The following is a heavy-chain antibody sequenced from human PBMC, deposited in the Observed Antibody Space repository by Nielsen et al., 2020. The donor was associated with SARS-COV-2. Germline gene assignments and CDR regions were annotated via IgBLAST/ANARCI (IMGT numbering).Heavy chain of an antibody. CDR2: IHVGSGNT. D-gene: IGHD3-16*02. CDR3: VIVTAALAFDP. CDR1: GYTSTNFH. J-gene: IGHJ5*02. V-gene: IGHV1-3*01. Sequence: ASVKVSCKASGYTSTNFHIHWVRQAPGQSLEWMGWIHVGSGNTKYSPRFQGRVTFTSDTSATTALMELSSLKSEDMAVYFCVIVTAALAFDPWGQGTLVTVSS.